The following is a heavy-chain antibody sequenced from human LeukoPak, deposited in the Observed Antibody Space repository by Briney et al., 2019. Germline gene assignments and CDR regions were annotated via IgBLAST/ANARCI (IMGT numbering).Heavy chain of an antibody. Sequence: SETLSLTCIVSSGFISSYYWSWIRQTPGKGLEWIAFINYSGRIKYNPSFQSRVSISLDTSKNHFSLQLRPVMAADTAVYYCARLVDYDNSGDPDIFDIWGQGTIVSIS. V-gene: IGHV4-59*01. CDR3: ARLVDYDNSGDPDIFDI. CDR1: SGFISSYY. D-gene: IGHD3-22*01. CDR2: INYSGRI. J-gene: IGHJ3*02.